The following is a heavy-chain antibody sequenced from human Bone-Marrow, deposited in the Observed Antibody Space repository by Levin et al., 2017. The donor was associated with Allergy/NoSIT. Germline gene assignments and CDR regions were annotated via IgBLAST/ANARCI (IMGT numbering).Heavy chain of an antibody. Sequence: GGSLSLSCATSGFTFSSYWMTWVRQAPGKGLEWVANIKQDGSEKYYVDSVKGRFTISRDNAKNSLYLQMNSLRAEDTAVYYCYSGYGYWGQGTLVTVSS. D-gene: IGHD5-12*01. V-gene: IGHV3-7*02. J-gene: IGHJ4*02. CDR2: IKQDGSEK. CDR3: YSGYGY. CDR1: GFTFSSYW.